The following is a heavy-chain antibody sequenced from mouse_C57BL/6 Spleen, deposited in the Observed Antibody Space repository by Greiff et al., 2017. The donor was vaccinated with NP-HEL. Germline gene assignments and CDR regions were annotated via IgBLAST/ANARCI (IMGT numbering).Heavy chain of an antibody. J-gene: IGHJ1*03. CDR3: ARGHTDWYFDV. D-gene: IGHD3-1*01. Sequence: QVQLQQPGAELVKPGASVKLSCKASGYTFTSYWMQWVKQRPGQGLEWIGEIDPSDSYTNYNQKFKGKATLTVDTSSSTAYMQLSSLTSEDSAVYYCARGHTDWYFDVWGTGTTVTVSS. V-gene: IGHV1-50*01. CDR1: GYTFTSYW. CDR2: IDPSDSYT.